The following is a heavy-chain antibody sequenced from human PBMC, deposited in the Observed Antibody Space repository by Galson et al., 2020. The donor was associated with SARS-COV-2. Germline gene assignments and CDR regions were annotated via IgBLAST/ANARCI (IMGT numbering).Heavy chain of an antibody. D-gene: IGHD2-21*01. CDR3: ARDTFDSKNYYYMDV. V-gene: IGHV1-46*01. J-gene: IGHJ6*03. Sequence: ASVKVSCKASGYTFTNYYMHWVRQAPGQGFEWMGIINPSGGSATYAQTFQGRVSMTRDTSTSTLYMELSSLRSEDTAVYYCARDTFDSKNYYYMDVWGKGTTVTVSS. CDR2: INPSGGSA. CDR1: GYTFTNYY.